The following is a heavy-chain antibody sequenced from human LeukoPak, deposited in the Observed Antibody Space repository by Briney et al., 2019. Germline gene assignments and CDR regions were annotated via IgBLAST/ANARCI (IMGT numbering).Heavy chain of an antibody. V-gene: IGHV3-21*04. CDR2: ISSSSSYI. J-gene: IGHJ4*02. CDR3: ASAGLTYGSGSYFVY. CDR1: GFTFSSYS. Sequence: NSGGPLRFSCAASGFTFSSYSMNWVRQAPGKGLEWVSSISSSSSYIYYADSVKGRFTISRDNAKNSLYLQMNSLRAEDTALYYCASAGLTYGSGSYFVYWGQGTLVTVSS. D-gene: IGHD3-10*01.